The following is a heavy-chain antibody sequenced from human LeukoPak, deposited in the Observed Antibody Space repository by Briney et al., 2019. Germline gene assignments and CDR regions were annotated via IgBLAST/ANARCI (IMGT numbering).Heavy chain of an antibody. CDR2: MSPNSGNT. J-gene: IGHJ4*02. CDR3: ARGRFRQGYCSGGSCYGDDY. CDR1: GYTFTSYE. Sequence: ASVKVSCKASGYTFTSYEINWVRQATGQGLEWMGWMSPNSGNTGYAQKFQGRVTMTRNTSISTAYMELSSLRSEDTAVYYCARGRFRQGYCSGGSCYGDDYWGQGTLVTVSS. V-gene: IGHV1-8*01. D-gene: IGHD2-15*01.